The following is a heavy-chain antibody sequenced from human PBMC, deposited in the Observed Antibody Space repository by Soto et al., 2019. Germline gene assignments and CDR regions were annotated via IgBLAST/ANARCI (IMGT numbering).Heavy chain of an antibody. J-gene: IGHJ6*02. D-gene: IGHD3-3*01. CDR1: GYTFTGYY. Sequence: GASVKVSCKASGYTFTGYYMHCVRQAPGQGLEWMGWINPNSGGTNYAQKFQGWVTMTRDTSISTAYMELSRLRSDDTAVYYCARASLWSGYSGMDVWGQGTTVTVSS. CDR2: INPNSGGT. V-gene: IGHV1-2*04. CDR3: ARASLWSGYSGMDV.